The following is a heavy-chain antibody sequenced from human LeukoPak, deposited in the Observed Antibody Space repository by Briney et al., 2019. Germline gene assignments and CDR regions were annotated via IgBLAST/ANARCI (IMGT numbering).Heavy chain of an antibody. D-gene: IGHD3-3*01. J-gene: IGHJ3*02. Sequence: GGSLRLSCAASGFTFSSFAMSWVRQAPGKGLEWVSAISGSGGSTYYADSVKGRFTISRDNAKNSLYLQMNSLRAEDTAVYYCARIYDEDAFDIWGQGTMVTVSS. CDR3: ARIYDEDAFDI. V-gene: IGHV3-23*01. CDR2: ISGSGGST. CDR1: GFTFSSFA.